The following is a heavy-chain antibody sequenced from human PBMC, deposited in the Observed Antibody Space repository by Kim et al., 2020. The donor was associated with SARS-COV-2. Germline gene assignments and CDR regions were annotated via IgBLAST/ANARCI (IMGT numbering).Heavy chain of an antibody. D-gene: IGHD1-26*01. J-gene: IGHJ4*02. CDR3: IREDGGSSAY. CDR2: IRSKDYGGTT. V-gene: IGHV3-49*03. Sequence: GGSLRLSCTGSGFSFGDYAMTWSRQAPGKGLEWVGFIRSKDYGGTTEYAASARGRFIISRDDSKSIAYLEMNSLKIEDTAVYYCIREDGGSSAYWGQGTLVTVSS. CDR1: GFSFGDYA.